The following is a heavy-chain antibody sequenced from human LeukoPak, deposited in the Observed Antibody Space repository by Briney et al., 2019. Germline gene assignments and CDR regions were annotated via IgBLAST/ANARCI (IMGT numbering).Heavy chain of an antibody. CDR2: ISYSGST. Sequence: SETPSLTCTVSGASISSYYWSWIRHSPGKGLEWIGYISYSGSTASNPSLKSRVTISVDTSKNQLFLKLSSVTAADTAVYYCATGGYSSGLSDLWGQGTLVTVSS. J-gene: IGHJ4*02. CDR1: GASISSYY. CDR3: ATGGYSSGLSDL. V-gene: IGHV4-59*01. D-gene: IGHD5-18*01.